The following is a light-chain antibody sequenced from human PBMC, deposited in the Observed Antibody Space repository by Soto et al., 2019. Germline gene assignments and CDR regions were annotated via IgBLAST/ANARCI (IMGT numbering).Light chain of an antibody. Sequence: DIQMTQSPSSLSASVGDRVTITCRASQSIARYLNWYQQKPGKAPNLLIYTASTLQSGVPSRFSGSGSGTDFILTISSLKAVNLATYASQQSYSTLTWTFGQGTKVEIK. CDR1: QSIARY. V-gene: IGKV1-39*01. CDR3: QQSYSTLTWT. CDR2: TAS. J-gene: IGKJ1*01.